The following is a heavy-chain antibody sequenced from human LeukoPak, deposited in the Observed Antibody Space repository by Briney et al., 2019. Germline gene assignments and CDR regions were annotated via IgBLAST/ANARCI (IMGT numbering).Heavy chain of an antibody. D-gene: IGHD7-27*01. Sequence: GGSLRLSCAASGFTVSSNYMPWVRQAPGKGLEWVSVIYSGGSTYYADSVKGRFTISRDNSKNTLYLQMNSLRAEDTAVYYCTRNWGSDNWFDPWGQGTLVTVSS. CDR1: GFTVSSNY. CDR3: TRNWGSDNWFDP. V-gene: IGHV3-53*01. CDR2: IYSGGST. J-gene: IGHJ5*02.